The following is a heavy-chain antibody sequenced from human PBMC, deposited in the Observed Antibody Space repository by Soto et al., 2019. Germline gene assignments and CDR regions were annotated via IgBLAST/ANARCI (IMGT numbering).Heavy chain of an antibody. CDR1: GGSVSSGSYY. CDR2: IYYSGST. D-gene: IGHD6-6*01. CDR3: ARLQLVRGGYYGMDV. V-gene: IGHV4-61*01. Sequence: QVQLQESGPGLVKPSETLSLTCTVSGGSVSSGSYYWSWIRQPPGKGLEWIGYIYYSGSTNYNPSLKGRGTLSVDTSKNPFSLKLSSVTAADTAVYYCARLQLVRGGYYGMDVWGQGTTVTVSS. J-gene: IGHJ6*02.